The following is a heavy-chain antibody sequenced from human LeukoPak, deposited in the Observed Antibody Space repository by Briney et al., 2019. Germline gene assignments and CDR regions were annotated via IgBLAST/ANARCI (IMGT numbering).Heavy chain of an antibody. CDR1: GFTFSDYA. CDR3: ARSVPDYTRFDY. V-gene: IGHV3-23*01. J-gene: IGHJ4*02. Sequence: GGSLRLSCVASGFTFSDYAMNWVRQAPGKGLEWVSTFRTKYNQVYYAESVRGRFTISTDNSKKTVYLQMNSLRAEDTALYYCARSVPDYTRFDYWGQGALVTVSS. CDR2: FRTKYNQV. D-gene: IGHD4-11*01.